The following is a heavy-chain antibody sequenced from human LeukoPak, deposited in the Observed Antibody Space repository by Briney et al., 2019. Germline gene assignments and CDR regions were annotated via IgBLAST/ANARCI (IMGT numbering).Heavy chain of an antibody. CDR1: GFTFSSYA. CDR2: ISGSGGST. D-gene: IGHD3-16*02. J-gene: IGHJ4*02. CDR3: AKRNMITFGGVIVMGGYFDY. V-gene: IGHV3-23*01. Sequence: GGSLRLSCAASGFTFSSYAMSWVRQAPGKGLEWVSAISGSGGSTYYADSVKGRFTISRDNSKNTLYLQMNSLRAEDTAVYYCAKRNMITFGGVIVMGGYFDYWGQGTLVTVSS.